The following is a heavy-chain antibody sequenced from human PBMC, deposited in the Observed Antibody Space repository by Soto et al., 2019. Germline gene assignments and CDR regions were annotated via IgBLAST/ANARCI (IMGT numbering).Heavy chain of an antibody. D-gene: IGHD4-17*01. Sequence: ASVKVSCKASGYTFTSYGISWVRQAPGQGLEWMGWISAYNGNTNYAQKLQGRVTMTTDTSTSTAYMELRSLRSDDTAVYYCARSVTVTISLEHWDIWGQGTMVTVSS. CDR2: ISAYNGNT. CDR3: ARSVTVTISLEHWDI. J-gene: IGHJ3*02. CDR1: GYTFTSYG. V-gene: IGHV1-18*01.